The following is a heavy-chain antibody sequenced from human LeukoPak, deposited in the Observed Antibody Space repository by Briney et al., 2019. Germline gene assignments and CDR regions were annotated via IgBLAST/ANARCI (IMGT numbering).Heavy chain of an antibody. Sequence: GSLRLSCAASGFTFSSYDMHWVRQAPGKGLEWVALISYDGSNEYCADSVKGRFTISRDNSKNTVYLQMNSLTTEDTAVYYCTKGGSSSWDYFDYWGQGTLVTVSS. CDR1: GFTFSSYD. J-gene: IGHJ4*02. V-gene: IGHV3-30*18. CDR3: TKGGSSSWDYFDY. CDR2: ISYDGSNE. D-gene: IGHD6-13*01.